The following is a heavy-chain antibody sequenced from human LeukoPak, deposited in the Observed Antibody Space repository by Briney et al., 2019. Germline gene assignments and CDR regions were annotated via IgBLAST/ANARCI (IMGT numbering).Heavy chain of an antibody. J-gene: IGHJ3*02. CDR3: ARDPGYSGYDYRANDAFDI. V-gene: IGHV4-4*07. D-gene: IGHD5-12*01. Sequence: SETLSLTCTVSGGSISSYYWSWIRQPAGKGLEWIGRIYTSGSTNYNPSLKSRVTMSVDTSKNQFSLKLSSVTAADTAVYYCARDPGYSGYDYRANDAFDIWGQGTMVTVSS. CDR2: IYTSGST. CDR1: GGSISSYY.